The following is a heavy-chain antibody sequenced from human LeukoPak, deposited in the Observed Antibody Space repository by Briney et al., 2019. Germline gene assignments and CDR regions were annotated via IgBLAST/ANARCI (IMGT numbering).Heavy chain of an antibody. Sequence: GGSLRLSCAASGFTFSSYGMHWVRQAPGKGLEWVAFIRYDGTNKYYVDSVKGRFTISRDNSKNTLYLQMNSLRAEDTAVYYCAKPPLDCGWGAVDYWGQGTVITVSS. CDR1: GFTFSSYG. V-gene: IGHV3-30*02. CDR3: AKPPLDCGWGAVDY. J-gene: IGHJ4*02. CDR2: IRYDGTNK. D-gene: IGHD3/OR15-3a*01.